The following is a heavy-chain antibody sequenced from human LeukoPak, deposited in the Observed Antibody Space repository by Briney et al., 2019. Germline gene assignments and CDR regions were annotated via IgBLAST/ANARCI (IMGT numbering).Heavy chain of an antibody. CDR2: IYHSGST. V-gene: IGHV4-30-2*01. J-gene: IGHJ4*02. CDR1: GGSISSGGYY. CDR3: ARGPVSSTAA. D-gene: IGHD6-6*01. Sequence: PSETLSLTCTVSGGSISSGGYYWSWIRQPPGKGLERIGYIYHSGSTYYNPSLKSRVTISVDRSKNQFSLKLSSVTAADTAVYYCARGPVSSTAARGQGTLVTVSS.